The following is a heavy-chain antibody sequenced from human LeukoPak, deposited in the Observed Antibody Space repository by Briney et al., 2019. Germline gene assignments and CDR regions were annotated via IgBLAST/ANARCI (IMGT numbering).Heavy chain of an antibody. V-gene: IGHV1-8*01. Sequence: ASVKVSCKASGYTFTSYDINWVRQATGQGLEWMGWMNPNSGNTGYAQKFQGRVTMTRNTSISTAYMELSSLRSEDTAVYYCARGPPYSSSWYPYYYYYMDVWGKGTTVTISS. D-gene: IGHD6-13*01. CDR3: ARGPPYSSSWYPYYYYYMDV. J-gene: IGHJ6*03. CDR2: MNPNSGNT. CDR1: GYTFTSYD.